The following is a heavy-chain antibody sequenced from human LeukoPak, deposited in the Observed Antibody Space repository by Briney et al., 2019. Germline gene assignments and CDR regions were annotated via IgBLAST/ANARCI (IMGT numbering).Heavy chain of an antibody. Sequence: PGGSLRLSCAASGFTFSNYEMNWVRQAPGKGLEWFSYISSSGSTIYYADSVRGRFTLSRNNAEKSLYLQMIGLTAEDTAVYYCATISWAGSSGRISSFRGVRIPPGYWGQGTLVTVSS. V-gene: IGHV3-48*03. J-gene: IGHJ4*02. CDR1: GFTFSNYE. CDR3: ATISWAGSSGRISSFRGVRIPPGY. CDR2: ISSSGSTI. D-gene: IGHD3-16*01.